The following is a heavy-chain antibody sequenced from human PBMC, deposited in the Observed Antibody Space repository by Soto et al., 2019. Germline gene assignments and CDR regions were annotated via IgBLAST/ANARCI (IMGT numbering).Heavy chain of an antibody. J-gene: IGHJ3*02. CDR3: ARDRDDFWSGCPRRNAFDI. Sequence: ASVKVSCKASGYTFTSYGISWVRQAPGQGLEWMGWISAYNDNTNYAQKLQGRVTMTTDTSTSTAYMELRSLRSDDTAVYYCARDRDDFWSGCPRRNAFDIWGQGTMVTVSS. CDR2: ISAYNDNT. CDR1: GYTFTSYG. V-gene: IGHV1-18*01. D-gene: IGHD3-3*01.